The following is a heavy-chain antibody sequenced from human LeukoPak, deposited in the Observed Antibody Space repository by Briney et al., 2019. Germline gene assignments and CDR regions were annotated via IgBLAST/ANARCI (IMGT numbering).Heavy chain of an antibody. D-gene: IGHD6-19*01. J-gene: IGHJ4*02. CDR3: ARVMIAVAGTYYFDY. CDR2: IYTSGST. CDR1: GDSISSYY. Sequence: PSETLSLTCTVSGDSISSYYWSWIRQPAGKGLEWIGRIYTSGSTNYNPSLKSRVTMSVDTSKNQFSLKLSSVTAADTAVYYCARVMIAVAGTYYFDYWGQGTLVTVSS. V-gene: IGHV4-4*07.